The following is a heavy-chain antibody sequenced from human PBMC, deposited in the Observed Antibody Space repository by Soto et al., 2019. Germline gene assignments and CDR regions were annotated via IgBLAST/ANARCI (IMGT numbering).Heavy chain of an antibody. J-gene: IGHJ4*02. V-gene: IGHV4-34*01. CDR3: ARMCSGSCNEPATAWAGSFDY. CDR2: INHSGST. D-gene: IGHD2-2*01. Sequence: SETLSLTCAVYGGSFSGYYWSWIRQPPGKGLEWIGEINHSGSTNYNPSLKSRVTISVDTSKNQFSLKLSSVTAADTAVYYCARMCSGSCNEPATAWAGSFDYWGQGTLVTAPQ. CDR1: GGSFSGYY.